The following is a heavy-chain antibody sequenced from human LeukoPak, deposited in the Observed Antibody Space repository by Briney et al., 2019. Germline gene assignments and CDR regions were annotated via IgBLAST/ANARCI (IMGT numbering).Heavy chain of an antibody. Sequence: GGSLRLSCAASGFTFSSYAMHWVRQAPGKGLEWVAVISYDGSNKYYADSVKGRFTISRDNSKNTLYLQMNSLRAEDTAVYYCAKTGSPVVVVVTAIGYWGQGTLVTVSS. J-gene: IGHJ4*02. CDR1: GFTFSSYA. D-gene: IGHD2-21*02. CDR3: AKTGSPVVVVVTAIGY. CDR2: ISYDGSNK. V-gene: IGHV3-30-3*02.